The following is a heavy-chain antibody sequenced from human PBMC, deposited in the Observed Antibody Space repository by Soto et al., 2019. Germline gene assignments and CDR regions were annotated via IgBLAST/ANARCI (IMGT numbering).Heavy chain of an antibody. CDR3: ARGGEYYYDSSGYRLLNFDY. Sequence: ASLKIYWKASGGTFSSYAISCVRQAPGQWLEWMGGIIPIFGTANYAQKFQGRVTITADESTSTAYMELSSLRSEDTAVYYCARGGEYYYDSSGYRLLNFDYWGQGTLVTVSS. J-gene: IGHJ4*02. D-gene: IGHD3-22*01. V-gene: IGHV1-69*13. CDR1: GGTFSSYA. CDR2: IIPIFGTA.